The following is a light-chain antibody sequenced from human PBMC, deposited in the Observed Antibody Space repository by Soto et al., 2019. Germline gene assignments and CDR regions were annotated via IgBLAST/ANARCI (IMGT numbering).Light chain of an antibody. J-gene: IGLJ3*02. V-gene: IGLV2-14*01. CDR1: SSDVGTYNY. CDR3: SSNTTSNTQV. CDR2: DVS. Sequence: QSALTQPASVSGSPGQSITISCTGTSSDVGTYNYVSWYQHRPGKAPKLMIYDVSYRPSGVSNRFSGSKSANTASLTISGLQAEDEADYYCSSNTTSNTQVFGGGTKPTVL.